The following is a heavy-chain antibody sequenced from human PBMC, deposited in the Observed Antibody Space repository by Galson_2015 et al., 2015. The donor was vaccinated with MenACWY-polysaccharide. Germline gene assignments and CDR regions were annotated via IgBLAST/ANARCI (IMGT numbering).Heavy chain of an antibody. V-gene: IGHV3-23*01. CDR1: GFTFSNSA. D-gene: IGHD2-2*01. J-gene: IGHJ4*02. CDR3: ARVRYSTGKYQFDY. CDR2: IGGSGSNT. Sequence: SLRLSCAASGFTFSNSAMSWVRQAPGKGLEWVSTIGGSGSNTHYADSMKGRFTISRDNSKNTLSLQMNSLRAEDTAVYYCARVRYSTGKYQFDYWGQGTLVAVSS.